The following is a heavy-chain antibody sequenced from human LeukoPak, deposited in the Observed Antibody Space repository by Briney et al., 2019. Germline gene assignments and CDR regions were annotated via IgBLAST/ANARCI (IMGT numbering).Heavy chain of an antibody. CDR3: ATGGLIKNTFMIRGVKPLDS. V-gene: IGHV1-24*01. CDR1: GYSLTLLS. D-gene: IGHD3-10*01. J-gene: IGHJ4*02. CDR2: FDREDDIT. Sequence: HWASVKVSCKVSGYSLTLLSLHWVRQAPGKGLEWMGGFDREDDITMYAQTLRGRVTLTEDTSTDTAYMELSSLRSEDTAIYYCATGGLIKNTFMIRGVKPLDSWGQGTLVAVSS.